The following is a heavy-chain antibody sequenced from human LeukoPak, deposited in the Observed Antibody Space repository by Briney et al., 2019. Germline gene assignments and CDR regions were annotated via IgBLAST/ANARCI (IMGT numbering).Heavy chain of an antibody. Sequence: IPSETLSLTCAVSGYSISSGYYWGWIRQPPGKGLEWIGSIYHSGSTYYNPSLKSRVTISVDTSKNQFSLKLSSVTAADTAVYYCAREHTEGYFDYWGQGTLVTVSS. CDR1: GYSISSGYY. CDR2: IYHSGST. J-gene: IGHJ4*02. D-gene: IGHD4-17*01. V-gene: IGHV4-38-2*02. CDR3: AREHTEGYFDY.